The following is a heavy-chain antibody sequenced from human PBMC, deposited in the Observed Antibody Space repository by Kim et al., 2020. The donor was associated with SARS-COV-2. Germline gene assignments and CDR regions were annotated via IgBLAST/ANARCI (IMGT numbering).Heavy chain of an antibody. V-gene: IGHV7-4-1*02. CDR1: TFTSYA. CDR2: INTNTGNP. D-gene: IGHD2-2*01. Sequence: TFTSYAMNWVRQAPGQGLEWMGWINTNTGNPTYAQGFTGRFVFSLDTSVSTAYLQISSLKAEDTAVYYCARGRSLLGYCSSTSCHPGAFDNW. J-gene: IGHJ3*02. CDR3: ARGRSLLGYCSSTSCHPGAFDN.